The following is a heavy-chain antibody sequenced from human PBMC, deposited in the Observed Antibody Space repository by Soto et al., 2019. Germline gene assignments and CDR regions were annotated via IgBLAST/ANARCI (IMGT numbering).Heavy chain of an antibody. D-gene: IGHD2-8*01. V-gene: IGHV4-31*03. CDR1: GGSISSGGYY. CDR2: IYYSGST. Sequence: QVQLQESGPGLVKPSQTLSLTCTVSGGSISSGGYYWSWIRQHPGKGLEWIGYIYYSGSTYYNPSLKSRFTISVDTSKNQFSLKLSSVTAADTAVYYCARGYCTNGVCWGGSGHWFDPWGQGTLVTVSS. J-gene: IGHJ5*02. CDR3: ARGYCTNGVCWGGSGHWFDP.